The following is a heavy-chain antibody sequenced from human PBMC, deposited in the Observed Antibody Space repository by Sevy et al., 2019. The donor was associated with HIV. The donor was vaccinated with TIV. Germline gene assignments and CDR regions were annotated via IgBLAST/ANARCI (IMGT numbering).Heavy chain of an antibody. J-gene: IGHJ3*02. D-gene: IGHD1-26*01. Sequence: GGSLRLSCAASGFLVSDDYMNWVRQAPGKGLEWVSVIYREGTTYYADAVKGRFTISRDNSKNTLYLQMKSLRAEDTALYYCAKDRVWELGDAFDIWGQGTMVTVSS. CDR2: IYREGTT. CDR1: GFLVSDDY. V-gene: IGHV3-53*01. CDR3: AKDRVWELGDAFDI.